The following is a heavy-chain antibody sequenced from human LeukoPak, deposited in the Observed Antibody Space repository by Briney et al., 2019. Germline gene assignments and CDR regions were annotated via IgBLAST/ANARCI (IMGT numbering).Heavy chain of an antibody. J-gene: IGHJ4*02. Sequence: APVKVSCKASGYTLTNYALNWVQQAPGQGLEWMGWINTNTGNPTYAQGFTGRFVFSLDTSVNTAYLQISSLKAEDTAIYYCARVQGYCSTTSCYPHYWGQGTLVTVSS. V-gene: IGHV7-4-1*02. CDR3: ARVQGYCSTTSCYPHY. D-gene: IGHD2-2*01. CDR1: GYTLTNYA. CDR2: INTNTGNP.